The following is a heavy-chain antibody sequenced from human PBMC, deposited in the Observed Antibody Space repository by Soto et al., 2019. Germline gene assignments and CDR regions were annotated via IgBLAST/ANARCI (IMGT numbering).Heavy chain of an antibody. CDR3: AKGPRSITIFGVVIPKYFQH. Sequence: GGSLRLSFAASGFTFSRYAMSWVRQAPGKGLEWVSAISGSGGSTYYADSVKGRFTISRDNSKNTLHLQMNSLRAEDKAVYYCAKGPRSITIFGVVIPKYFQHWGQGTLVTVSS. CDR1: GFTFSRYA. CDR2: ISGSGGST. V-gene: IGHV3-23*01. D-gene: IGHD3-3*01. J-gene: IGHJ1*01.